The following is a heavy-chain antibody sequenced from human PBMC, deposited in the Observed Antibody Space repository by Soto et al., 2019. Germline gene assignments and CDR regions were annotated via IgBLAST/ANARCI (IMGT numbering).Heavy chain of an antibody. CDR1: GDSVSRNIAA. CDR2: TYYRSKWYN. CDR3: ARDPDRSYYFDY. D-gene: IGHD3-22*01. J-gene: IGHJ4*02. Sequence: SQTLCLTVSISGDSVSRNIAACTWIRQSPSRGLEWLGRTYYRSKWYNDYAVSVKSRITINPDTSKNQFSLQLNSVTPEDTAVYYCARDPDRSYYFDYWGQGTLVTVS. V-gene: IGHV6-1*01.